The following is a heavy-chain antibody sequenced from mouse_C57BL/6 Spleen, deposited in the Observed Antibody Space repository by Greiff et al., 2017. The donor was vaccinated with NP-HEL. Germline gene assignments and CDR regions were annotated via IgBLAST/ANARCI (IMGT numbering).Heavy chain of an antibody. CDR1: GFSLTSYG. CDR2: IWSGGST. J-gene: IGHJ2*01. CDR3: ARMAYYGSSYIFDY. V-gene: IGHV2-2*01. D-gene: IGHD1-1*01. Sequence: QVQLKQSGPGLVQPSQSLSITCTVSGFSLTSYGVHWVRQSPGKGLEWLGVIWSGGSTDYNAAFISRLSISKDNSKSQVFFKMNSLQADDTAIYYCARMAYYGSSYIFDYWGQGTTLTVSS.